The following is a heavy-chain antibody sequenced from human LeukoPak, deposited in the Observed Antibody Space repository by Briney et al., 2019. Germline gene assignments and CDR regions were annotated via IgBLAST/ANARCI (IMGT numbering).Heavy chain of an antibody. CDR3: ARVAGLGRTDFWSGNVRGMDV. V-gene: IGHV4-61*02. CDR2: IYTTGTT. J-gene: IGHJ6*03. D-gene: IGHD3-3*01. Sequence: SETLSLTCTLSGDFITSDTYSWSWIRQPAGMQLEWIGRIYTTGTTNYNPSLRSRVTMSIDTSKNQFSLKLNSVTAADTAVYYCARVAGLGRTDFWSGNVRGMDVWGKGTTVTVSS. CDR1: GDFITSDTYS.